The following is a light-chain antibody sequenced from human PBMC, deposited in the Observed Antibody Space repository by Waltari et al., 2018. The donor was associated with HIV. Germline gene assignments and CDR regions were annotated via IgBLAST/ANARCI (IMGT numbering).Light chain of an antibody. CDR1: SSNIGAGYD. J-gene: IGLJ3*02. Sequence: QSVLTQPPSVSGAPGQRVTISCTGSSSNIGAGYDVHWYQQLPGTAPKLLIYDNNHRPSGVPDRCSGSKSGTSASLAITVLQADDEADYYCQSYDISLSGLGVFGGGTKLTVL. CDR2: DNN. V-gene: IGLV1-40*01. CDR3: QSYDISLSGLGV.